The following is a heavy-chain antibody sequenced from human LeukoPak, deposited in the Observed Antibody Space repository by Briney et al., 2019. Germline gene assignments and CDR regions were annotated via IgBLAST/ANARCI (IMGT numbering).Heavy chain of an antibody. V-gene: IGHV3-30*02. CDR2: IRYDGSNK. CDR1: GFTFSSYG. CDR3: AKDRSIGTYYTFDS. Sequence: GGSLRLSCAASGFTFSSYGMHWVRQAPGKGLEWVAFIRYDGSNKYYADSVKGRFTISRDNSKNTLYLQMSSLTAKDTAVYYCAKDRSIGTYYTFDSWGQGTLVTVSS. D-gene: IGHD1-26*01. J-gene: IGHJ4*02.